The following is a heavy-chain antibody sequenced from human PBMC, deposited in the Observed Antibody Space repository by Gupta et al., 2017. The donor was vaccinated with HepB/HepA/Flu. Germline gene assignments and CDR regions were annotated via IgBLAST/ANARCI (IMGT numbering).Heavy chain of an antibody. Sequence: EVQLVESGGGLVQPGGSLRLSCAVSGFPFSSYTMNWVRQAPGKGLEWVSYISSSSSTIYYADSVKGRFTISRDNAKNSLYLQMNSLRDEDTAVYYCARAPTTPYYMTGSYGPEFTFDYWGQGILVTVSS. V-gene: IGHV3-48*02. CDR1: GFPFSSYT. D-gene: IGHD1-20*01. CDR2: ISSSSSTI. J-gene: IGHJ4*02. CDR3: ARAPTTPYYMTGSYGPEFTFDY.